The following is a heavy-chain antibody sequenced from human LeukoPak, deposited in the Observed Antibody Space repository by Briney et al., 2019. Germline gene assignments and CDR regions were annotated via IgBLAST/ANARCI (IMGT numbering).Heavy chain of an antibody. CDR2: ISYDGSNK. V-gene: IGHV3-30*01. J-gene: IGHJ6*03. D-gene: IGHD3-3*01. CDR3: ARDGVEEWLLSSGTSNYYYMDV. Sequence: PGGSLRLSCAASGFTFSSYAMHWVRQAPGKGLEWVAVISYDGSNKYYADSVKGRFTISRDNSKNTLYLQMNSLRAEDTAVYYCARDGVEEWLLSSGTSNYYYMDVWGKGTTVTVSS. CDR1: GFTFSSYA.